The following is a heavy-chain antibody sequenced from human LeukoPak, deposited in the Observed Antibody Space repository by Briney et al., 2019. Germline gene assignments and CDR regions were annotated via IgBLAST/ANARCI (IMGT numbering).Heavy chain of an antibody. CDR1: GFTLTRLA. J-gene: IGHJ4*02. V-gene: IGHV1-24*01. D-gene: IGHD1-1*01. CDR3: ATTSGTYYLY. CDR2: FDPEDGET. Sequence: ASVKVSCKVSGFTLTRLAIHWVRQAPGKGLEWMGGFDPEDGETIYAQKFQGRVTMTEDTSTDTAYMELSSLRSEDTAVYYCATTSGTYYLYWGQGTLVTVSS.